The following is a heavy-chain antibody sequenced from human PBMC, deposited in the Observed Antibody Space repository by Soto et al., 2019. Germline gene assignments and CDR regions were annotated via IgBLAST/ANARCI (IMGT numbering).Heavy chain of an antibody. D-gene: IGHD2-2*01. CDR2: IKSKTDGGTT. CDR1: GFTFSDAW. CDR3: TSPYCSTTSCFR. Sequence: EVQLVESGGGLVKPGGSLRLSCAASGFTFSDAWMTWVRQAPGKGLEWVGRIKSKTDGGTTDYAAPVKGRFTISRDDSKNTLYLQMNSLKTEDTAVYYCTSPYCSTTSCFRWGQGTLVTVSS. V-gene: IGHV3-15*01. J-gene: IGHJ4*02.